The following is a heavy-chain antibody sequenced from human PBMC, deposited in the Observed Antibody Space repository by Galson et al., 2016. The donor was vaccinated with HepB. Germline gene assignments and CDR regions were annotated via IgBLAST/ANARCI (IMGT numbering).Heavy chain of an antibody. D-gene: IGHD1-20*01. CDR1: GFTFSSHW. J-gene: IGHJ4*02. Sequence: SLRLSCAASGFTFSSHWMSWVRQAPGKGLEWVANIKQDGSEKYYVDSVKGRFTISRDNAKNSLYLQMNSLRAEDTAVYYCARVYPYHNYIYQFDYWGRGTLVTVSS. V-gene: IGHV3-7*03. CDR3: ARVYPYHNYIYQFDY. CDR2: IKQDGSEK.